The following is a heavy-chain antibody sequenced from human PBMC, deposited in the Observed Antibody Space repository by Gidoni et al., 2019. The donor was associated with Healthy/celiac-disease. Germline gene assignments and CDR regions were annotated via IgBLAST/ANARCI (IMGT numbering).Heavy chain of an antibody. CDR3: ARGKGKDAFDI. CDR2: INHSGST. J-gene: IGHJ3*02. Sequence: QVQLQQWGAGLLKPSATLSLTCAVSGGSFSGYYGSWIRQPPGKGLEWIGEINHSGSTNYNPSLKSRATISVDTSKNQFSLKLSSVTAADTAVYYCARGKGKDAFDIWGQGTMVTVSS. V-gene: IGHV4-34*01. CDR1: GGSFSGYY.